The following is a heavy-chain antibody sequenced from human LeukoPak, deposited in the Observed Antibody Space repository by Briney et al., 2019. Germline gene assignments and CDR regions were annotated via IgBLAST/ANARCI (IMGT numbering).Heavy chain of an antibody. CDR2: LSSVGGQQ. D-gene: IGHD3-10*01. Sequence: GRSLRLSCAASGFTFSSYAMHWVRQAPGRGLEWAAVLSSVGGQQYYADSVKGRFTISADTSKNTLYLQMDSLRVEDTALYYCARALAGAPFDLWGRGTVVAVSS. CDR3: ARALAGAPFDL. J-gene: IGHJ2*01. V-gene: IGHV3-30*04. CDR1: GFTFSSYA.